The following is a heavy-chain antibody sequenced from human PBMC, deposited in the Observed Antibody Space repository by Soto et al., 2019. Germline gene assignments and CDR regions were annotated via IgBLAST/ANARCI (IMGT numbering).Heavy chain of an antibody. V-gene: IGHV1-69*12. Sequence: QVQLVQSGAEVKKPGSSVKVSCKASGGTFSNYAFSWVRQAPGQGLEWLGGIMPIFGRADYAQKFRGRVTINADESTSTAHMELSSLRSEDTAVYYCASWLKEDGIGGNYYYGMDVWGQGTTVTVSS. J-gene: IGHJ6*02. CDR1: GGTFSNYA. CDR2: IMPIFGRA. D-gene: IGHD1-20*01. CDR3: ASWLKEDGIGGNYYYGMDV.